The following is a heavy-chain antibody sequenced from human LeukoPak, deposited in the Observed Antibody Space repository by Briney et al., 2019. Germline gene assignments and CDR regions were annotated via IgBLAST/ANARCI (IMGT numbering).Heavy chain of an antibody. V-gene: IGHV3-23*01. CDR1: GFTFNNYA. CDR2: ISGSGYST. Sequence: GGSLRLSCVASGFTFNNYAMTWVRQAPGKGLEWVSAISGSGYSTYYADSVKGRFTISRDNSKNTLYLQMNSLRAEDTAVYYCAKDVGYYDSSGYPYFDYWGQGTLVTVSS. D-gene: IGHD3-22*01. J-gene: IGHJ4*02. CDR3: AKDVGYYDSSGYPYFDY.